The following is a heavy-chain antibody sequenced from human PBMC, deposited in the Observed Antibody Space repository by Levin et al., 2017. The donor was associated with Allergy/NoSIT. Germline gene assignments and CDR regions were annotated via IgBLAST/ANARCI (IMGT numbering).Heavy chain of an antibody. CDR2: IRSKANSYAT. CDR1: GFTFSGSA. J-gene: IGHJ3*02. V-gene: IGHV3-73*01. Sequence: LSLTCAASGFTFSGSAMHWVRQASGKGLEWVGRIRSKANSYATAYAASVKGRFTISRDDSKNTAYLQMNSLKTEDTAVYYCTSGVVVVGAFDIWGQGTMVTVSS. D-gene: IGHD3-22*01. CDR3: TSGVVVVGAFDI.